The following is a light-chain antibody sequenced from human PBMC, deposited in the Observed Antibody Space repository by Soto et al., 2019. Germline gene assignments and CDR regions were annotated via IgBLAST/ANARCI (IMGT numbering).Light chain of an antibody. CDR3: HQYGSSPT. CDR1: QSVSSSY. Sequence: EIVLTQSPGTLSLSPGERATLSCRSSQSVSSSYLAWYQQKPGQAPRLLIYDVSSRATGSPDRFSGSGSGTDFTLTVSRLEPEDFAVYYCHQYGSSPTFGQWTKVEIK. J-gene: IGKJ1*01. V-gene: IGKV3-20*01. CDR2: DVS.